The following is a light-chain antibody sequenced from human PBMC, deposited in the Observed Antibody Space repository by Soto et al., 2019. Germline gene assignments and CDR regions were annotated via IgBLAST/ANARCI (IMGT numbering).Light chain of an antibody. CDR2: GAS. V-gene: IGKV3-20*01. CDR1: QSVSSSY. Sequence: EIVLTQSPGTLSLSPGERATLSCRASQSVSSSYLAWYQQKPGQAPMLLIYGASSRATGIPDRFSGSGSGKDFTLTISRLESEDFAVYYCQQYGSLRWTFGQGTKVEIK. J-gene: IGKJ1*01. CDR3: QQYGSLRWT.